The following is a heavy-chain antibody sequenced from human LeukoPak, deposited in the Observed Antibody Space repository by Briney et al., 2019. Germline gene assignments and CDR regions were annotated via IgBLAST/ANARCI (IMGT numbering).Heavy chain of an antibody. V-gene: IGHV4-34*01. J-gene: IGHJ3*02. CDR2: INHSGST. D-gene: IGHD3-10*01. CDR1: GGSFSGYY. Sequence: SETLSLTCAVYGGSFSGYYWSWIRQPPGKGLEWIGEINHSGSTNYNPSLKSRVTISVDTSKNQFSLKLSSVTAADTAVYYCARDDMVRGLHAFDIWGQGTMVTVSS. CDR3: ARDDMVRGLHAFDI.